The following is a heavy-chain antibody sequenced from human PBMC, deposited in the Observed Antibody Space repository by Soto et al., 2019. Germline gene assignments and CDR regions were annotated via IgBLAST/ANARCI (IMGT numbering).Heavy chain of an antibody. V-gene: IGHV4-34*01. D-gene: IGHD2-15*01. CDR3: ARAGYCSGGSCHYWYFDL. Sequence: SETLSLTCAVYCGSFSGYYWSWIRQPPGKGLEWIGEINHSGSTNYNPSPKSRVAISVDTSKNQFSLKLSSVTAADTAVYYCARAGYCSGGSCHYWYFDLWGRGTLVTVSS. J-gene: IGHJ2*01. CDR1: CGSFSGYY. CDR2: INHSGST.